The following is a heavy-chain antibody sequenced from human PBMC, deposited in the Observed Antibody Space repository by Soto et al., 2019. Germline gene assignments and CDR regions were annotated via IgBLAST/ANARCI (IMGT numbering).Heavy chain of an antibody. J-gene: IGHJ3*02. CDR2: ISGSGDTT. Sequence: GGSLRLSCAASRFTFSSYAMSWVRQAPGKGLEWVSAISGSGDTTYYADSVKGRFTISRDNSKNTLYLQMNSLRAEDTAVYYCAKATEYSSSYAAFDIWGQGTMVTVSS. CDR3: AKATEYSSSYAAFDI. D-gene: IGHD6-6*01. V-gene: IGHV3-23*01. CDR1: RFTFSSYA.